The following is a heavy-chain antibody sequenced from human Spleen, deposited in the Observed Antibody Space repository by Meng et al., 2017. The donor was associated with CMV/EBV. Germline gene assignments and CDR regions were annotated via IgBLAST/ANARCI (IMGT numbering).Heavy chain of an antibody. D-gene: IGHD1-1*01. CDR2: IRFDGGDE. V-gene: IGHV3-30*02. CDR3: AKDRTSVPTLYYFDY. CDR1: GFTFSSYG. J-gene: IGHJ4*02. Sequence: GESLKISCAASGFTFSSYGMHWVRQPPGKGLEWVTFIRFDGGDEYCADSVKGRFTISRDNSKNTLYLQMNSLRPEDTAVYYCAKDRTSVPTLYYFDYWGQGTLVTVSS.